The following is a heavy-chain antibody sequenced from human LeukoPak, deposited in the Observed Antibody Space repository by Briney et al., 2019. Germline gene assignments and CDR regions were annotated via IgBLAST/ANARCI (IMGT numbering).Heavy chain of an antibody. Sequence: GGSLRLSCAASGFTFSSSSMNWVRQAPGKGLEWVSSISSSSSYIYYADSVKGRLTISRDNAKNSLYLQMNSLRAEDTAVYYCARTQVNYFDYWGQGTLVTVSS. V-gene: IGHV3-21*01. J-gene: IGHJ4*02. CDR3: ARTQVNYFDY. D-gene: IGHD2-21*01. CDR1: GFTFSSSS. CDR2: ISSSSSYI.